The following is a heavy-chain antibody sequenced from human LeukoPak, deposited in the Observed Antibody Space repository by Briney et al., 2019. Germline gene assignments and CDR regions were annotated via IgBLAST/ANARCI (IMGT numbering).Heavy chain of an antibody. CDR3: AKSGLTLSSTSCYFDY. J-gene: IGHJ4*02. CDR1: GFTFSSYA. Sequence: GGSLRLSCAASGFTFSSYAMSWVRQAPGKGLEWVSTISISGGSTYYADSVKGRFTISRDNSKNTLYLQMNSLRAEDTAVYYCAKSGLTLSSTSCYFDYGGKGTLVTFSS. D-gene: IGHD2-2*01. V-gene: IGHV3-23*01. CDR2: ISISGGST.